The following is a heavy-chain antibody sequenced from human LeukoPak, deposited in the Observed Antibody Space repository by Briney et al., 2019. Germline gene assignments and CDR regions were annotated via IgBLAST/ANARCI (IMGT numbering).Heavy chain of an antibody. D-gene: IGHD3-22*01. V-gene: IGHV3-21*01. CDR1: GFTFSIYA. J-gene: IGHJ4*02. CDR3: ARDNVNSPYYYDSSGYYY. Sequence: GGSLRLSCTASGFTFSIYAMNWVRQAPGKGLEWVSSISSSSSYIYYADSVKGRFTISRDNAKNSLYLQMNSLRAEDTAVYYCARDNVNSPYYYDSSGYYYWGQGTLVTVSS. CDR2: ISSSSSYI.